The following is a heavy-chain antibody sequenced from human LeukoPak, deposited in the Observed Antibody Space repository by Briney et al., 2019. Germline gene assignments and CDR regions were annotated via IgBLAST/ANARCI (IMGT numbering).Heavy chain of an antibody. CDR3: ARRVGSYCFFDY. CDR2: IYPGDSDT. V-gene: IGHV5-51*01. CDR1: GYIFTNYW. Sequence: GESLKISSAGGGYIFTNYWIGLLRQMPRKGLECMGIIYPGDSDTRYIPSFQGQVAISADKSSNPASLQWSSVRAADTAMYYCARRVGSYCFFDYWGLGTLVTVSS. J-gene: IGHJ4*02. D-gene: IGHD1-26*01.